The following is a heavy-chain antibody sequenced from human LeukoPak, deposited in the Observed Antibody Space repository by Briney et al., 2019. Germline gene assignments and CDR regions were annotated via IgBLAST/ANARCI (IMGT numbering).Heavy chain of an antibody. D-gene: IGHD6-13*01. CDR2: IKQDGSEK. CDR3: ARDARDSKDAFDI. CDR1: GFTFSSYW. J-gene: IGHJ3*02. Sequence: GGSLRLSCAASGFTFSSYWMSWVRQAPGKGLEWVANIKQDGSEKYYVDSVKGRFTISRDNAKNSLYLQMNSLRAEDTAVYYCARDARDSKDAFDIWGQGTMVTVSS. V-gene: IGHV3-7*01.